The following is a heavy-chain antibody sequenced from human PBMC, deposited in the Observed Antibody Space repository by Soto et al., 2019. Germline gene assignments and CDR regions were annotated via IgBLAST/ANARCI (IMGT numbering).Heavy chain of an antibody. J-gene: IGHJ3*02. CDR1: GFSLSTSGVG. CDR2: IYWDDDK. Sequence: SGPTLVNPTQTLTLTCTFSGFSLSTSGVGVGWIRQPPGKALEWLALIYWDDDKRYSPSLKSRLTITKGTSKNQVVLTMTNMDPVDTATYYCAHRPYSGSSDDAFDIWGQGTMVTVSS. V-gene: IGHV2-5*02. CDR3: AHRPYSGSSDDAFDI. D-gene: IGHD1-26*01.